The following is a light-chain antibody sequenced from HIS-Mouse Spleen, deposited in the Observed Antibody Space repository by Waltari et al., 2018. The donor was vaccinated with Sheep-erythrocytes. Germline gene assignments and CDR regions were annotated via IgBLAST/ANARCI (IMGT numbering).Light chain of an antibody. CDR3: CSYAGSYNHV. Sequence: QSALTQPRSVSGSPGQSVTIPCTGTSSAAGGYNYVSWYQQHPGKAPKLMIYDVSKRPSGVPDRFSGSKSGNTASLTISGLQAEDEADYYCCSYAGSYNHVFATGTKVTVL. J-gene: IGLJ1*01. V-gene: IGLV2-11*01. CDR1: SSAAGGYNY. CDR2: DVS.